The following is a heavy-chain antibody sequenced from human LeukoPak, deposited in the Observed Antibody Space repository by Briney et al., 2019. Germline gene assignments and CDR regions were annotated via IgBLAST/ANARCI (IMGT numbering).Heavy chain of an antibody. J-gene: IGHJ4*02. CDR3: ASGGKYSTGGACYGD. D-gene: IGHD2-8*02. Sequence: PGGSLRLSCAASGFTFSNYAINWVRQAPGKGLEWVAYISGTSASIYYADSVKGRFSIARDNAKNSVYLQMNSLRAEDTAVYYCASGGKYSTGGACYGDWGQGTLVTVSS. CDR2: ISGTSASI. CDR1: GFTFSNYA. V-gene: IGHV3-48*01.